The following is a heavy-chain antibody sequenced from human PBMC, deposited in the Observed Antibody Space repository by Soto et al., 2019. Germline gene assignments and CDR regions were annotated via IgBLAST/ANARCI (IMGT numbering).Heavy chain of an antibody. V-gene: IGHV3-23*01. D-gene: IGHD3-10*01. J-gene: IGHJ6*02. CDR1: GFTFSSYA. Sequence: GGSLRLSCAASGFTFSSYAMSWVRQAPGKGLEWVSAISGSGGSTYYADSVKGRFTISRDNSKNTLYLQMNSLRAEDTAVYYCAKGIWFGEAYYYGMDVWGQGTTVTVSS. CDR3: AKGIWFGEAYYYGMDV. CDR2: ISGSGGST.